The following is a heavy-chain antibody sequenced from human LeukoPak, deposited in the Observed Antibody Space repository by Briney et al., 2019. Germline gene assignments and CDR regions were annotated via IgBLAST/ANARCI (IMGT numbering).Heavy chain of an antibody. CDR2: IHHSGST. CDR3: ARDGIYYDRSGYSPSAPI. CDR1: GGSISSSHW. V-gene: IGHV4-4*02. J-gene: IGHJ3*02. D-gene: IGHD3-22*01. Sequence: PSGTLSLTCAISGGSISSSHWWSWVRQPPGKGLEWIGEIHHSGSTNYNPSLKSRVTISVDKFKNQFSLKLSSVTAADTAVYYCARDGIYYDRSGYSPSAPIWGQGTMVTVSS.